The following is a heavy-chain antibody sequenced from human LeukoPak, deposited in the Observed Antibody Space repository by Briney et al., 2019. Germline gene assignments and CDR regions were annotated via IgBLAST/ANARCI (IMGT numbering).Heavy chain of an antibody. V-gene: IGHV3-7*01. CDR2: IKQDGSEK. Sequence: GGSLRLSCAASGFTFSNYWMTWVRQAPGKGLEWVANIKQDGSEKYYVDSVKGRFTISRDDAKNSLYLQMNSLRAEDTAVYYCAREQRFKGGSSWYPYYYYNMDVWGKGTTVTVSS. CDR3: AREQRFKGGSSWYPYYYYNMDV. CDR1: GFTFSNYW. D-gene: IGHD6-13*01. J-gene: IGHJ6*03.